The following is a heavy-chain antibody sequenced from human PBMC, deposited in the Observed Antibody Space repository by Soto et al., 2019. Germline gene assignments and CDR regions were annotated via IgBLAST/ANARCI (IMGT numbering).Heavy chain of an antibody. D-gene: IGHD1-7*01. CDR1: GFTFSSYW. J-gene: IGHJ6*02. CDR2: INSDGSST. Sequence: GGSLRLSCAASGFTFSSYWMHWVRQAPGKGLVWVSRINSDGSSTSYADSVKGRFTISRDNAKNTLYLQMNSLRAEDTAVYYCASGRQLELRNYYYGMDVWGQGTTVTVSS. V-gene: IGHV3-74*01. CDR3: ASGRQLELRNYYYGMDV.